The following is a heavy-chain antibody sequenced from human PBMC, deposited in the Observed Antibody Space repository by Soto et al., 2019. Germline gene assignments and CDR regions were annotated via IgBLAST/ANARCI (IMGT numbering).Heavy chain of an antibody. Sequence: ASVKVSCKASGYTFTSYDMHWVRQAPGQGLEWMGIINPSGGSTSYAQKFQGRVTITRDTSTSTVYMELSSLRSEDTAVYYCARDSSSGMDVWGKGTTVTVSS. CDR1: GYTFTSYD. V-gene: IGHV1-46*03. CDR2: INPSGGST. J-gene: IGHJ6*04. D-gene: IGHD6-13*01. CDR3: ARDSSSGMDV.